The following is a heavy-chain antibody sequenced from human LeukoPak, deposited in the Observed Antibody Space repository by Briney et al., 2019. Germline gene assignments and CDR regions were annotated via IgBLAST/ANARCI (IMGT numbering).Heavy chain of an antibody. CDR1: GGSINSGSYY. CDR2: IYTSGST. CDR3: ARTRYSSGWYLPPFDY. J-gene: IGHJ4*02. D-gene: IGHD6-19*01. V-gene: IGHV4-61*02. Sequence: TLSVNCTVSGGSINSGSYYWSWIRQPAGKGVEWIGSIYTSGSTNYNPSLKSRVTISVDTSKNQFSLKMTSVTATDTAVYYCARTRYSSGWYLPPFDYWGQGTLVTVSS.